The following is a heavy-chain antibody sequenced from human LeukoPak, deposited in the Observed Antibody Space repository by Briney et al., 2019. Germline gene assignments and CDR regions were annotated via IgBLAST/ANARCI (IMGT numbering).Heavy chain of an antibody. Sequence: GGSLRLSCAASGFTVSDTYMTWVRQAPGKGLAWVSVIYSGATTHYADSVKGRFTISRDSSKNTLYLQMNSLRAEDTAVYYCARDLVVVPAASVDYYYGMDVWGQGTTVTVSS. J-gene: IGHJ6*02. CDR2: IYSGATT. CDR1: GFTVSDTY. V-gene: IGHV3-53*01. D-gene: IGHD2-2*01. CDR3: ARDLVVVPAASVDYYYGMDV.